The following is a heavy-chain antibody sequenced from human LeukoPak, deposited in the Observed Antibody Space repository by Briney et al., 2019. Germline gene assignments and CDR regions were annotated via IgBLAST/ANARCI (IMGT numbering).Heavy chain of an antibody. CDR3: ARPLVSYYYMDV. V-gene: IGHV3-30*01. Sequence: GRSLRPSCAASGFTFSSYAMHWVRQAPGKGLEWVAVISYDGSNKYYADSVKGRFTISRDNSKNTLYLQMNSLRAEDTAVYYCARPLVSYYYMDVWGKGTTVTVSS. CDR2: ISYDGSNK. D-gene: IGHD1-26*01. J-gene: IGHJ6*03. CDR1: GFTFSSYA.